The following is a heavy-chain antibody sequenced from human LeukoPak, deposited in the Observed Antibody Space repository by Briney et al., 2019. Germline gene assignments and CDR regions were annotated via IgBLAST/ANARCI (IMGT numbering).Heavy chain of an antibody. CDR2: IYYNGNT. V-gene: IGHV4-59*01. Sequence: SETLSLTCSVSDGSINSYYWNWIRRPPGKGLEWIGYIYYNGNTNYSPSLKSRVTMSVDTSKTLFSLKVSSVTAADTAVYYCARGRSNYYGMDVWGQGTTVTVSS. CDR3: ARGRSNYYGMDV. J-gene: IGHJ6*02. CDR1: DGSINSYY. D-gene: IGHD1-26*01.